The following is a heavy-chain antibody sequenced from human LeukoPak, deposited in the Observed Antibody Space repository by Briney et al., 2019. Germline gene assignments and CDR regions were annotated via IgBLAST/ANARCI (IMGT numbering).Heavy chain of an antibody. CDR2: MNPKNANT. CDR1: GYTFTSYD. D-gene: IGHD6-13*01. Sequence: GASVKVSCKASGYTFTSYDINWVRQAPGQGLEWMGWMNPKNANTGYAQKFQGRVTMTRNTSISTAYMEVTSLRSEDTAVYYCARGSPESSSSDYWGQGTLVTVSS. CDR3: ARGSPESSSSDY. V-gene: IGHV1-8*01. J-gene: IGHJ4*02.